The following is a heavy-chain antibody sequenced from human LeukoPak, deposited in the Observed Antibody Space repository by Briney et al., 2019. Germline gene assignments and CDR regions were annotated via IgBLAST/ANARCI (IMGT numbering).Heavy chain of an antibody. Sequence: GGSLRLSCAASGFTFSSYAMSWVRQAPGKGLEWVSAISGSGGSTFYADSVRGRFTIPRDNSKNTLYLQMDSLRAEDTAVYYCAKDLITFGGVIVYYFDYWGQGTLVTVSS. CDR3: AKDLITFGGVIVYYFDY. CDR2: ISGSGGST. CDR1: GFTFSSYA. D-gene: IGHD3-16*02. J-gene: IGHJ4*02. V-gene: IGHV3-23*01.